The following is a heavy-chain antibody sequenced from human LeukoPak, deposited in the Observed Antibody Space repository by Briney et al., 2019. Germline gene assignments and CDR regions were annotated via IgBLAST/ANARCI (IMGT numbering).Heavy chain of an antibody. J-gene: IGHJ6*03. Sequence: GGSLRLSCAASGFTFSSYSMNWVRQAPGKGLEWVAFIRYDGSNKYYADSVTGRFTISRDNSKNTLYLQMNSLRAEDTAVYYCAKYGDYERRYYYYYMDVWGKGSPVTISS. V-gene: IGHV3-30*02. D-gene: IGHD4-17*01. CDR1: GFTFSSYS. CDR3: AKYGDYERRYYYYYMDV. CDR2: IRYDGSNK.